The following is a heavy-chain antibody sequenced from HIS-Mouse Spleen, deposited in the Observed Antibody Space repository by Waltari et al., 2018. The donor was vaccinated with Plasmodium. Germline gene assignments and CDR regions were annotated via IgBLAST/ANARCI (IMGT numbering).Heavy chain of an antibody. CDR1: GFTFSSYS. CDR2: ISSSSSYI. Sequence: EVQLVESGGGLVKPGGSLRLSCAASGFTFSSYSMNGVGQAPVKGLEWVSSISSSSSYIYYADSVKGRFTISRDNAKNSLYLQMNSLRAEDTAVYYCARDRSAAALLGYWGQGTLVTVSS. D-gene: IGHD6-13*01. CDR3: ARDRSAAALLGY. V-gene: IGHV3-21*01. J-gene: IGHJ4*02.